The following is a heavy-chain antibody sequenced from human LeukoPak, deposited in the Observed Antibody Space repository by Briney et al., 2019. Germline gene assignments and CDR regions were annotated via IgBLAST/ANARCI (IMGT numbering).Heavy chain of an antibody. V-gene: IGHV4-39*01. J-gene: IGHJ4*02. CDR2: IYYSGST. Sequence: SETLSLTCTVSGGSISSSSYYWGWIRQPPRKGLEWIGSIYYSGSTYYNPSLKSRVTISVDTSKNQFSLKLRSVTAADTAVYYCARVDSSLTGYHPRGIFDYWGQGTLVTVSS. D-gene: IGHD3-9*01. CDR1: GGSISSSSYY. CDR3: ARVDSSLTGYHPRGIFDY.